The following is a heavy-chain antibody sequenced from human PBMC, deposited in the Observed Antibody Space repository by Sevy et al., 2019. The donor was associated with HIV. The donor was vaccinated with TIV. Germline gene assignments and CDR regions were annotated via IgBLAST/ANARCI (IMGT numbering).Heavy chain of an antibody. Sequence: GGSLRLSCAASGFTISNYSMSWVRQPPGKGLEWVSTLSFGCGEINYADSVKGRFTISRDNSKSSMYLQMNNLRPEDTAVYYCAREGCTKPHDYWGQGTLVTVSS. D-gene: IGHD2-8*01. CDR1: GFTISNYS. J-gene: IGHJ4*02. CDR3: AREGCTKPHDY. CDR2: LSFGCGEI. V-gene: IGHV3-23*01.